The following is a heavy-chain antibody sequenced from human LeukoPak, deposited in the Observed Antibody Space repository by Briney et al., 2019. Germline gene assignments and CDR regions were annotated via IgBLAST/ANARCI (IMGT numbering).Heavy chain of an antibody. CDR2: FDPEDGET. CDR1: GYTLTELS. J-gene: IGHJ4*02. V-gene: IGHV1-24*01. CDR3: ATGPPYSGSLMDY. D-gene: IGHD1-26*01. Sequence: ASVKASCKVSGYTLTELSMHWVRQAPGKGLEWMGGFDPEDGETIYAQKFQGRVTMTEDTSTDTAYMELSSLRSEDTAVYYCATGPPYSGSLMDYWGQGTLVTVSS.